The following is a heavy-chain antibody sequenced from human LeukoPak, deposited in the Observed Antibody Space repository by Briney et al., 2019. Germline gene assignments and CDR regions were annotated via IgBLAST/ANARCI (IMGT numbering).Heavy chain of an antibody. V-gene: IGHV4-59*12. J-gene: IGHJ6*03. Sequence: SETLSLTCTVSGGSISGSYWSWIRQPPGKGLEWIGYIHYSGSTNYNPSLKSRVTISVDTSNDQFSLNLSSVTAADTAVYYCAREMYYYGSASQEYYYYMDVWGKGTTVTVSS. CDR3: AREMYYYGSASQEYYYYMDV. CDR2: IHYSGST. D-gene: IGHD3-10*01. CDR1: GGSISGSY.